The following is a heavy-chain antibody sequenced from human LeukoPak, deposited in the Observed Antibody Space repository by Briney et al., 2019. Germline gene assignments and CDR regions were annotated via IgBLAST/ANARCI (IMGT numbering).Heavy chain of an antibody. D-gene: IGHD6-13*01. CDR1: GFTYSSHA. Sequence: SGGSLRLSCAASGFTYSSHAMSWVRQTPGKGLQWVSSISASGGTSKYADSVRGRFTISRDNSKNTLYLQLTSLQVEDAAVYYCAKRLWDVGDVAAANPLDYWGQGTLVTVSS. J-gene: IGHJ4*02. CDR3: AKRLWDVGDVAAANPLDY. V-gene: IGHV3-23*01. CDR2: ISASGGTS.